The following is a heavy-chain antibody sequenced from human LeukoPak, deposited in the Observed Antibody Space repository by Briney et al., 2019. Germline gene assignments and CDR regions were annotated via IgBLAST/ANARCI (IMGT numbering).Heavy chain of an antibody. CDR3: ARARQDRYYDFWSGYYSFDY. D-gene: IGHD3-3*01. CDR2: IYYSGST. Sequence: SETLSLTCAVSGGSISSYYWSWIRQPPGKGLEWIGYIYYSGSTNYNPSLKSRVTISVDTSKNQFSLKLSSVTAADTAVYYCARARQDRYYDFWSGYYSFDYWGQGTLVTVSS. V-gene: IGHV4-59*01. J-gene: IGHJ4*02. CDR1: GGSISSYY.